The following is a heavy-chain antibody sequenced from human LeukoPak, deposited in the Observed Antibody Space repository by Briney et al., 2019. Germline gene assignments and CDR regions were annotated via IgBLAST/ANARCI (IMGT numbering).Heavy chain of an antibody. Sequence: GGSLRLSCAASGFTLSNAWMNWVRQAPGKGLEWVGLIKSKTNGETRDYAAPVKGRFTISRDNSKNTLYLQMNSLRGEDTAVYYCAKEAVKPSDTSGWSEPFFDHWGQGTLVTVSS. J-gene: IGHJ4*02. CDR2: IKSKTNGETR. V-gene: IGHV3-15*01. CDR3: AKEAVKPSDTSGWSEPFFDH. D-gene: IGHD6-19*01. CDR1: GFTLSNAW.